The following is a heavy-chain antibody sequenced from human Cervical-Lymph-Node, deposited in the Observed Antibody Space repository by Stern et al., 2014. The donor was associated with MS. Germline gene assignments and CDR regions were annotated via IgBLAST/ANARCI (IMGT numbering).Heavy chain of an antibody. CDR1: GYTFTSYY. J-gene: IGHJ5*02. Sequence: QVQLVQSGAEVKKPGASVKVSCKASGYTFTSYYMHWVRQVPGQGLEWLGLIHPSGGSNDFAQKFQDRVTITTDTATSTVYMELSSLRAEDTAVYYCAREVALAGDGWFDPWGQGTLVTVSS. CDR3: AREVALAGDGWFDP. V-gene: IGHV1-46*01. D-gene: IGHD6-19*01. CDR2: IHPSGGSN.